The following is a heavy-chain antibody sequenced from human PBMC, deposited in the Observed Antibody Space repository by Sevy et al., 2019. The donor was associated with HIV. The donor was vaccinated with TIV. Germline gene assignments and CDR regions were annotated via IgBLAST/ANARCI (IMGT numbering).Heavy chain of an antibody. J-gene: IGHJ1*01. V-gene: IGHV2-5*01. CDR2: IYWNDDQ. Sequence: SGPTLVKPTQTLTLTCTFSGFSLSTSGVGVGWIRQPPGKALEWLAVIYWNDDQRYSPSLKSRLTITKDTSKNQVVLTMNNMDPVDTATYYCADRGGAHYYDSSGYYTRDEYFEHWGQGTLVTVSS. CDR3: ADRGGAHYYDSSGYYTRDEYFEH. CDR1: GFSLSTSGVG. D-gene: IGHD3-22*01.